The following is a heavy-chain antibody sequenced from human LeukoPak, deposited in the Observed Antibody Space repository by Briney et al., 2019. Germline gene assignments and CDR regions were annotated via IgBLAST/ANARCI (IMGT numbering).Heavy chain of an antibody. CDR3: ARSGVTTPYYYGMDV. Sequence: SETLSLTCIVSGGSIGSSLYYWGWVRQPPEKGLEWIGSIHYSGNTYYNPSLKSRVTISADTSKNQFSLKLSSVTAAETAVYYCARSGVTTPYYYGMDVWGQGTTVTVSS. D-gene: IGHD4-11*01. V-gene: IGHV4-39*01. CDR1: GGSIGSSLYY. J-gene: IGHJ6*02. CDR2: IHYSGNT.